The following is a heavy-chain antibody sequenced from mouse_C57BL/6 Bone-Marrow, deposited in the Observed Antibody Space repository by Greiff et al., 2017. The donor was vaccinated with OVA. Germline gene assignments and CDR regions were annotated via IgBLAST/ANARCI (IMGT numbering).Heavy chain of an antibody. Sequence: QVQLQQPGAELVMPGASVKLSCKASGYTFPSYWMHWVKQRPGQGLEWIGEIDPSDSYTNYNQKFKGKSTLTVDKSSSTAYMQLSSLTSEDSAVYYCARRDYYGSSPWYFDVWGTGTTVTVSS. CDR1: GYTFPSYW. V-gene: IGHV1-69*01. J-gene: IGHJ1*03. CDR3: ARRDYYGSSPWYFDV. D-gene: IGHD1-1*01. CDR2: IDPSDSYT.